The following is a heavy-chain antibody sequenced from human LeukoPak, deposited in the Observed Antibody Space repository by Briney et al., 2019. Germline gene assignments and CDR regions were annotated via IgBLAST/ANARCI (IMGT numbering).Heavy chain of an antibody. CDR3: VRGPYALY. CDR1: GLTFSDYW. Sequence: GGSLRLSCEASGLTFSDYWLSWVRQAPGKGLEWVANIKQDGSEKNYVDSVKGRFTISRDNAKNSLYLQMNSLRAEDTAVYYCVRGPYALYWGQGTLVSVSS. J-gene: IGHJ4*02. D-gene: IGHD2-2*01. CDR2: IKQDGSEK. V-gene: IGHV3-7*01.